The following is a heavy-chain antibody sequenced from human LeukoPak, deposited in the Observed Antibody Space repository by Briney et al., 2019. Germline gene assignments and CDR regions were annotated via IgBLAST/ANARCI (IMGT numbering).Heavy chain of an antibody. CDR1: GGSISSSSYY. D-gene: IGHD6-13*01. J-gene: IGHJ5*02. Sequence: SETLSLTCTVSGGSISSSSYYWGWIRQPPGKGLEWIGSIYYSGSTYYNPSLKGRVTISVDTSKNQFSLKLSSVTAADTAVYYCASFIAAAGTRWFDPWGQGTLVTVSS. V-gene: IGHV4-39*01. CDR2: IYYSGST. CDR3: ASFIAAAGTRWFDP.